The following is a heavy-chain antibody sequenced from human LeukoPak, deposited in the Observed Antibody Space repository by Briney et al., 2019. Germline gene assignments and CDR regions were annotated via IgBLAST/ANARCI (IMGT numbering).Heavy chain of an antibody. J-gene: IGHJ4*02. CDR3: AKVVLGGSGSYPLDY. D-gene: IGHD3-10*01. Sequence: GGSLRLSCAASGFTFRSYGMHWVRQAPGKGLEWVAFISYDGSNKYYVDSVKGRCTVSRDNSKNTLYLQMNSLRAEDTAVYYCAKVVLGGSGSYPLDYRGPGTLVTVSS. CDR1: GFTFRSYG. V-gene: IGHV3-30*18. CDR2: ISYDGSNK.